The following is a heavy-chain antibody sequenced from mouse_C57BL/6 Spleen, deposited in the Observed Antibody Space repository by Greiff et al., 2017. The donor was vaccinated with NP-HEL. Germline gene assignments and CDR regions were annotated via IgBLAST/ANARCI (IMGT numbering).Heavy chain of an antibody. V-gene: IGHV5-4*03. CDR3: ARFYDGYYDAMDY. D-gene: IGHD2-3*01. CDR2: ISDGGSYT. CDR1: GFTFSSYA. J-gene: IGHJ4*01. Sequence: EVKLVESGGGLVKPGGSLKLSCAASGFTFSSYAMSWVRQTPEKRLEWVATISDGGSYTYYPDNVKGRFTISRDNAKNNLYLQMSHLKSEDTAMYYCARFYDGYYDAMDYWGQGTSVTVSS.